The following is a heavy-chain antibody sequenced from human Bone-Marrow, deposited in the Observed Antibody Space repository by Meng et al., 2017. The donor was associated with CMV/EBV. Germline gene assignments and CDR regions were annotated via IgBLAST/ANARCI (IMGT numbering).Heavy chain of an antibody. J-gene: IGHJ5*02. CDR3: ARFPPKWGGYDFDWP. D-gene: IGHD3-9*01. Sequence: ASVKVSCKASGYTFTNYGFSWVRQAPGQGLEWMGYINPTSGDTHYRQKFQGRVTMTRDTSITPVFMELSRLTSDDTALYYCARFPPKWGGYDFDWPWGQGTLVTVSS. CDR2: INPTSGDT. V-gene: IGHV1-2*02. CDR1: GYTFTNYG.